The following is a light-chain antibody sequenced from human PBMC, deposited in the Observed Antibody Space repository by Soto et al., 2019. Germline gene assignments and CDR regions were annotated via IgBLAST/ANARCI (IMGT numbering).Light chain of an antibody. CDR1: QSLVKTDGITY. J-gene: IGKJ1*01. V-gene: IGKV2-30*01. CDR2: RVS. Sequence: DVVMSQSPLSLPVTLGQPASISCRSSQSLVKTDGITYLNWFNQRPGQSPRRLINRVSRRDAGVPDRFSGSGSGTDFTLKLSRVEAEDAVVYYCMQGTSWPWTFGQGTKVEIK. CDR3: MQGTSWPWT.